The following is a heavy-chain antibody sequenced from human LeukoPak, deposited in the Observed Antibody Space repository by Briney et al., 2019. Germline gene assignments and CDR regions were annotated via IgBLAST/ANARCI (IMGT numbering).Heavy chain of an antibody. J-gene: IGHJ4*02. CDR3: AKDLSIAVAGRSYYFDY. D-gene: IGHD6-19*01. Sequence: VSXXXGGGSETYYADSVKGRFTISRDNSKNTLYLQMNSLRAEDTAAYHCAKDLSIAVAGRSYYFDYWGQGTLVTVSS. V-gene: IGHV3-23*01. CDR2: XXGGGSET.